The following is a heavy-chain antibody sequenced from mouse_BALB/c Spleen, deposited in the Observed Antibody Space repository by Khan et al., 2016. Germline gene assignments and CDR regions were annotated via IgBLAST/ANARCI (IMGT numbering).Heavy chain of an antibody. V-gene: IGHV14-3*02. CDR3: AIGVYDYEFAY. CDR1: GFNIKDTY. J-gene: IGHJ3*01. D-gene: IGHD2-4*01. CDR2: IDPANGNT. Sequence: EVQLQESGAELVKPGASVKLSCTVSGFNIKDTYMHWVNQRPEQGLEWIGRIDPANGNTKYEPKFQEKATITADTYSNTAYLQLSSLTSEDTAVYYCAIGVYDYEFAYWGQGTLVTVSA.